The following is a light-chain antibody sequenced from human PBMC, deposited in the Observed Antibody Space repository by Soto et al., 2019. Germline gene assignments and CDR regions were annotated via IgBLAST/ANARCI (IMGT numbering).Light chain of an antibody. CDR1: HSISSW. CDR3: QQYNSV. Sequence: DIQMTQSPSTLSASVGDRVTITCRASHSISSWLSWYQQKPGKDPKLLIYKASSLESGVTSRFSSSGSGTAVTLTVSSLQPDDFAIYYCQQYNSVFGQGTKVEIK. J-gene: IGKJ1*01. CDR2: KAS. V-gene: IGKV1-5*03.